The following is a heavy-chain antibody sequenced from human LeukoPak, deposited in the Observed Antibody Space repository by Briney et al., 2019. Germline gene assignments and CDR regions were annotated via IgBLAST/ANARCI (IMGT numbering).Heavy chain of an antibody. J-gene: IGHJ4*02. Sequence: PRGSLRLSCAASGFTFDSYAMSWVRQAPGKGLEWVSSITGSGYSTYYGDSVRGRFTVSRDSSKNTLYLQMSSLRAADTAVYYCAKDLISSGWYDFDDWGQGTLVTVSS. D-gene: IGHD6-19*01. CDR3: AKDLISSGWYDFDD. CDR1: GFTFDSYA. V-gene: IGHV3-23*01. CDR2: ITGSGYST.